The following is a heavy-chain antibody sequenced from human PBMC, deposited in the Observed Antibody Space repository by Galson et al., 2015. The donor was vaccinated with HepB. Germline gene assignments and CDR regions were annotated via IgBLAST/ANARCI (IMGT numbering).Heavy chain of an antibody. D-gene: IGHD1-26*01. CDR3: ARLIVGASGDWFDP. Sequence: SLRLSCAASGFTFSIYSINWVRQAPGKGLEWVSYISSSSGDIYYADSVKGRFTISRDNAENSLYLQMNSLRAEDTAVYYCARLIVGASGDWFDPWGQGTLVTVSS. J-gene: IGHJ5*02. V-gene: IGHV3-21*01. CDR1: GFTFSIYS. CDR2: ISSSSGDI.